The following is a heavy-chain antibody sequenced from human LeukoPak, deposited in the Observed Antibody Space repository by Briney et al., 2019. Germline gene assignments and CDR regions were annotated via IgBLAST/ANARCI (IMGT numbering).Heavy chain of an antibody. CDR1: GGSISSGGYY. Sequence: SQTLSLNCTVSGGSISSGGYYLSWIRQLPAKALECIGYIYYSGSTYYNPSLKSRVTISVDTSKSQFSLNLSSVNAADTAVYYCARAHSSSWYYFDYWGQGTLVTVSS. J-gene: IGHJ4*02. V-gene: IGHV4-31*03. CDR3: ARAHSSSWYYFDY. CDR2: IYYSGST. D-gene: IGHD6-13*01.